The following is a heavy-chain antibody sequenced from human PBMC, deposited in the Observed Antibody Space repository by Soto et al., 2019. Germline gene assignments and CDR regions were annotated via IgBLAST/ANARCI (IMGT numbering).Heavy chain of an antibody. V-gene: IGHV4-4*02. D-gene: IGHD5-18*01. J-gene: IGHJ4*02. CDR3: ARGDTYFDY. CDR2: IFHSGTT. CDR1: GGSITSGNW. Sequence: ETLSLTCAVAGGSITSGNWGSWVRQPPGKGLEWIGEIFHSGTTNYNPSLKSRVTMSVDTSKNQFSLKLTSVTAADKAVYYCARGDTYFDYWGQGTLVTVSS.